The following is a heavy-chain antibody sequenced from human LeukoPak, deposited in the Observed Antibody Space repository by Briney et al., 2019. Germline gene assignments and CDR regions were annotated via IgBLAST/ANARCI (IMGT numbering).Heavy chain of an antibody. CDR2: IKRKTDGRTT. Sequence: GGSLRLSCAASGFTFSNAWMSRVGQAAGTGLEWFGGIKRKTDGRTTDYAAPMKRRFTISSDDSKNTLYLQMNSLKTEDTAVYYCTTEYYDYVWGSYPYYFDYWGQGTLVTVSS. CDR3: TTEYYDYVWGSYPYYFDY. V-gene: IGHV3-15*01. J-gene: IGHJ4*02. CDR1: GFTFSNAW. D-gene: IGHD3-16*02.